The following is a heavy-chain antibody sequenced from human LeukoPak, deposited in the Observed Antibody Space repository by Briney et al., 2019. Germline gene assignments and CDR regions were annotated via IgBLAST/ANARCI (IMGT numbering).Heavy chain of an antibody. CDR2: ISSSSSYI. J-gene: IGHJ6*03. CDR1: GFTFSSYS. Sequence: PGGSLRLSCAASGFTFSSYSMNSVRQASGKGLEWVSSISSSSSYIYYADSVKGRFTISRDNAKNSLYLQMNSLRAEDTAVYYCASTPPRYCSSTSCAYRGVWGQGTTVTVSS. CDR3: ASTPPRYCSSTSCAYRGV. V-gene: IGHV3-21*01. D-gene: IGHD2-2*01.